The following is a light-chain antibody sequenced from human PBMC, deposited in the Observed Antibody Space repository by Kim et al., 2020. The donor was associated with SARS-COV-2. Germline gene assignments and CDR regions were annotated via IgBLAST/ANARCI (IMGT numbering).Light chain of an antibody. CDR1: QSISSSY. J-gene: IGKJ1*01. Sequence: EIVLTQSPGTLSLSPEERATLSCRASQSISSSYLAWYQQKLGQAPSLLIYDASSRATGIPDRFSGSGSGTDFTLTISRLEPEDFAVYYCQQYGSSPVTFGQGTKVDIK. CDR2: DAS. V-gene: IGKV3-20*01. CDR3: QQYGSSPVT.